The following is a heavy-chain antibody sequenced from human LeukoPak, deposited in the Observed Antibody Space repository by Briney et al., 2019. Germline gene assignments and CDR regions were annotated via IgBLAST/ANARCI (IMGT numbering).Heavy chain of an antibody. Sequence: TGGSLRLSCAASEFTVSSNYMSWVRQAPGKGLEWVSVIYSGGSTYYADSVKDRFTISRDKSKNTLYLQMNSLRGEDTAVYYCASHYYYYDSSGHSDAFDIWGQGTMVTVSS. CDR2: IYSGGST. J-gene: IGHJ3*02. D-gene: IGHD3-22*01. CDR3: ASHYYYYDSSGHSDAFDI. CDR1: EFTVSSNY. V-gene: IGHV3-53*01.